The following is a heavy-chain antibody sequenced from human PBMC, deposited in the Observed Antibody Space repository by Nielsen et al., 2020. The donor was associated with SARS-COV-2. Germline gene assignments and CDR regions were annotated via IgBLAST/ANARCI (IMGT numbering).Heavy chain of an antibody. CDR1: GGTFSSYA. J-gene: IGHJ6*02. Sequence: SVKVSCKASGGTFSSYAISWVRQAPGQGLERMGGIIPIFGTANYAQKFQGRVTITADESTSTAYMELSSLRSEDTAVYYCASYNWNRYYYYYGMDVWGQGTTVTVSS. CDR3: ASYNWNRYYYYYGMDV. D-gene: IGHD1-1*01. CDR2: IIPIFGTA. V-gene: IGHV1-69*13.